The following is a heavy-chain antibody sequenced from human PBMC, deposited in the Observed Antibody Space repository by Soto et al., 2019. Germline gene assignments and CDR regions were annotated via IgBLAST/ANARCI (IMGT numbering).Heavy chain of an antibody. CDR3: AKDWGYYGSGSSYFDY. CDR1: GFTFSNYG. J-gene: IGHJ4*02. V-gene: IGHV3-30*18. CDR2: ISYDGNNK. Sequence: PGGSLRLCCAASGFTFSNYGIHWVRQAPGKGLEWVAVISYDGNNKYYADSVKGRFTISRDNSKNTLYLQMNSLRAEDTAVYYCAKDWGYYGSGSSYFDYWGQGTLVTVSS. D-gene: IGHD3-10*01.